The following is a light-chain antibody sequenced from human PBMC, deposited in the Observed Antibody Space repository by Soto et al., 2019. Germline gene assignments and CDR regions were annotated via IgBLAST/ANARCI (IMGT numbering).Light chain of an antibody. J-gene: IGKJ2*01. CDR1: QSVSSN. CDR3: KQNITWLRFWL. V-gene: IGKV3D-15*01. Sequence: EIVMTQSPATLSVSPGERATLSCRASQSVSSNLAWYQQKFGQAPRLLIYGASTRATGIPARFSGSGSGTELFPPTATRHLKNFAVYYGKQNITWLRFWLFGRGPKLKIK. CDR2: GAS.